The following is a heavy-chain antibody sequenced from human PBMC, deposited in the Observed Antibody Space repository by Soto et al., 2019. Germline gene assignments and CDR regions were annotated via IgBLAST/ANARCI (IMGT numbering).Heavy chain of an antibody. J-gene: IGHJ4*02. CDR2: INPSGTT. Sequence: QVQLQQWGAGLLKPSETLSLTCAVYGGSFSGYYWSWIRQPPGKGLEWIGEINPSGTTNYTPSLKSRVTMSGDTPKNQFSLKMTSVTASDTAVYYCARGRDVGAAIWGQGTLVTVSS. CDR3: ARGRDVGAAI. V-gene: IGHV4-34*01. D-gene: IGHD3-16*01. CDR1: GGSFSGYY.